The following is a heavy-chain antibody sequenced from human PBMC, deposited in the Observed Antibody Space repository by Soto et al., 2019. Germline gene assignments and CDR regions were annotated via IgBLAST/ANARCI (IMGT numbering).Heavy chain of an antibody. CDR3: ARILGNNCGGGCGKGWFDP. CDR1: GFIFDNSA. V-gene: IGHV3-23*01. J-gene: IGHJ5*02. CDR2: ISADGGGT. Sequence: EVHLLESGGGLVQPGESLRLSCTASGFIFDNSAMSWVRQAPGKGLEWVSSISADGGGTFYADSVRGRFTISRDTSMNTLYLNMSSLRGDDTAVYHCARILGNNCGGGCGKGWFDPWGQGTLVTVSS. D-gene: IGHD2-21*02.